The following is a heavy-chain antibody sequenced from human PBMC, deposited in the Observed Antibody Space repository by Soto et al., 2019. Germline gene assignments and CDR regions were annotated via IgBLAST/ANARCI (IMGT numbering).Heavy chain of an antibody. J-gene: IGHJ4*01. CDR3: ARGSSGYDPLDY. Sequence: GGYLRLSCADSGFTVSSNYMSWVRQAPGKGLEWVSVIYSGGSTYYADSVKGRFTISRHNSKNTLYLQMNSLRAEDTAVYYCARGSSGYDPLDYWGPGTLVTVSS. CDR2: IYSGGST. CDR1: GFTVSSNY. V-gene: IGHV3-53*04. D-gene: IGHD5-12*01.